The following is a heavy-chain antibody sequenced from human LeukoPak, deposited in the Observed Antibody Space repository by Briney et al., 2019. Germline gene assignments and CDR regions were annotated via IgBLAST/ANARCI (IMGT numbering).Heavy chain of an antibody. V-gene: IGHV4-4*07. CDR2: MYTSGST. CDR1: GGSISSYY. Sequence: PLETLSLTCTVSGGSISSYYWSWIRQPAGKGLEWIGRMYTSGSTNYNPSLKSRVTMSVDTSKNQFSLKLSSVTAADTAVYYCASGPRGIHDAFDIWGQGTMVTVSS. J-gene: IGHJ3*02. CDR3: ASGPRGIHDAFDI. D-gene: IGHD5-18*01.